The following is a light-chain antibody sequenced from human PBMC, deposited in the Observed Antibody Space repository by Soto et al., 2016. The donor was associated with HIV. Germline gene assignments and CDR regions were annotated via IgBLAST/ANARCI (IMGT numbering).Light chain of an antibody. J-gene: IGKJ1*01. Sequence: DIQMTQSSSSLSASVGDIVTITCRASQDIGNDLGWYQQKPGKAPKRLIYGASSLESGVPSRFSGSRSATEFTLTISSLQPEDFATYYCLQLNNFPRTFGQGTKVEIQ. CDR2: GAS. CDR1: QDIGND. CDR3: LQLNNFPRT. V-gene: IGKV1-17*01.